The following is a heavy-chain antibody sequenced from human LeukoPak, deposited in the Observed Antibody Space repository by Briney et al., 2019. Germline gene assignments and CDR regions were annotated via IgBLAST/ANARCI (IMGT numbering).Heavy chain of an antibody. J-gene: IGHJ4*02. Sequence: GGSLRLSCAASGFTFSSYWMHWVRQAPGKGLVWVSRINGDGSTKSYADSVRGRFTISRDNAANTLYLQMNSLRAEDSAVYHCARETAGGNAHWGQGTLVTVSP. D-gene: IGHD6-13*01. CDR3: ARETAGGNAH. CDR2: INGDGSTK. CDR1: GFTFSSYW. V-gene: IGHV3-74*01.